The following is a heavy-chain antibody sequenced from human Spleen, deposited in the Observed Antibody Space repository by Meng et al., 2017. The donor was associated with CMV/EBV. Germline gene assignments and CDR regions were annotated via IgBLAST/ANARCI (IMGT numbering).Heavy chain of an antibody. J-gene: IGHJ4*02. D-gene: IGHD3-22*01. Sequence: CRTSGYTFISYHIRGVRQAPGQGLEWMGIIDTSGGSATYAQKIQGRVTMTRDSSTTTVYMDLSSLRSDDTAVYYCARRYDSDGPFDYWGQGTLVTVSS. CDR2: IDTSGGSA. CDR3: ARRYDSDGPFDY. CDR1: GYTFISYH. V-gene: IGHV1-46*01.